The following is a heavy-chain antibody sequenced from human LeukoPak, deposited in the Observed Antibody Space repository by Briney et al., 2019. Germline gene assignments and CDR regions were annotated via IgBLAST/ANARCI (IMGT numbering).Heavy chain of an antibody. V-gene: IGHV4-4*07. J-gene: IGHJ4*02. Sequence: ETLSLTCTVSGDPISSYYWSWIRQPAGKGLEWIGRIHPSGSTNYNPSLKSRVTLSVDTSKNQFSLKLSSVTAADTAVYYCARGPPPDFDYWGRGTLVTVSS. CDR2: IHPSGST. CDR1: GDPISSYY. CDR3: ARGPPPDFDY.